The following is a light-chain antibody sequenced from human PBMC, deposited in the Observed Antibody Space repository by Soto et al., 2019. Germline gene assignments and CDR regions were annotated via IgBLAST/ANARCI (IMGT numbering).Light chain of an antibody. V-gene: IGLV4-69*01. J-gene: IGLJ3*02. CDR1: SVHITHA. CDR3: QTWGPDPGWV. CDR2: LNTDGSH. Sequence: HLVLTQSPSASASLGASVKLTCTLSSVHITHAIAWHQQQPERGPRYLMKLNTDGSHDKGDGIPDRCSGSTSGAEHYLTLSSLQSEDEADYSCQTWGPDPGWVFGGGTNLSDL.